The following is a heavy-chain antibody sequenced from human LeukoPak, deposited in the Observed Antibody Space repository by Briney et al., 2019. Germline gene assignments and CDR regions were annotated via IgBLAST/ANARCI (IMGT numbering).Heavy chain of an antibody. V-gene: IGHV1-8*01. J-gene: IGHJ4*02. D-gene: IGHD6-19*01. Sequence: ASVKVSCKSSGYTLTSYDINWVRQATGQGLEWMGWMNPNSGNTGYAQKFQGRVTMTRNTSISTAYMELSSLRSEDTAVYYCARSSVGSGWYGMGYWGQGTLVSVSS. CDR3: ARSSVGSGWYGMGY. CDR1: GYTLTSYD. CDR2: MNPNSGNT.